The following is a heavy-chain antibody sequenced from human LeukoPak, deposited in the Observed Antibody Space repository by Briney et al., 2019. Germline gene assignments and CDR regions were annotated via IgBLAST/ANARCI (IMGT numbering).Heavy chain of an antibody. Sequence: PGGSLRLFCAASGFTFADYAMSWVRQAPGKGLEWVSGVNWNGGTPGYADSVKGRFTISRDNTKNSLYLQMHNLRAEDTALYYCARVDAISHANWGFGGHSNNFDYRGQGTLVAVSS. V-gene: IGHV3-20*04. D-gene: IGHD7-27*01. CDR3: ARVDAISHANWGFGGHSNNFDY. J-gene: IGHJ4*02. CDR1: GFTFADYA. CDR2: VNWNGGTP.